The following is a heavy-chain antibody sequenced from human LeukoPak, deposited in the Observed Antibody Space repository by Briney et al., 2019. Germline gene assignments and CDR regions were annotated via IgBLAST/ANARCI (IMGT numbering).Heavy chain of an antibody. J-gene: IGHJ4*02. D-gene: IGHD3-10*01. V-gene: IGHV3-66*01. CDR3: VLRSGSGSYHD. Sequence: GGSLRLSCAASGFTVSNSYMSWVRQAPGKGLEWVSVIYSGGSTYYADSVKGRFTISRDNSKNTLYLQMDSLRAEDTAVYYCVLRSGSGSYHDWGQGILVTVSS. CDR1: GFTVSNSY. CDR2: IYSGGST.